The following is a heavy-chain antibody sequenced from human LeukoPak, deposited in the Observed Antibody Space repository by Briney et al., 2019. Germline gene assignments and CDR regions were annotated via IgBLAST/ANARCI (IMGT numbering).Heavy chain of an antibody. CDR1: GFTFDDYA. D-gene: IGHD3-10*01. V-gene: IGHV3-9*03. CDR3: AKGEITMVRGVITN. Sequence: GGSLRLSCAASGFTFDDYAMHWVRQAPGKGLEWVSGISWNSGSIGYADSVKGRFTISRDNAKNSLYLQMNSLRAEDMALYYCAKGEITMVRGVITNWGQGTLVTVSS. J-gene: IGHJ4*02. CDR2: ISWNSGSI.